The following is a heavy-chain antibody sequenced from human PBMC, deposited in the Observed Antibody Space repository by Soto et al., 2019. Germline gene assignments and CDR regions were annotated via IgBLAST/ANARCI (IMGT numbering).Heavy chain of an antibody. CDR3: ASVVLWFGELAFDI. V-gene: IGHV1-3*01. CDR1: GYTFTSYA. D-gene: IGHD3-10*01. Sequence: GASVEVSCKASGYTFTSYAMHWVRQAPGQRLEWMGWINAGNGNTKYSQKFQGRVTITRDTSASTAYMELSSLRSEDTAVYYCASVVLWFGELAFDIWGQGTMVTVSS. J-gene: IGHJ3*02. CDR2: INAGNGNT.